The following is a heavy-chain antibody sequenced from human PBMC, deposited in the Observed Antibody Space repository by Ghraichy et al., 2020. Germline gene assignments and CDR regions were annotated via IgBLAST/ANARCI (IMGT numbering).Heavy chain of an antibody. Sequence: LRLSCAVSGGAISSSAYSWTWVRQPPEKGLEWIAYVYYDGSTYYNPSLKSRVTISLDNSKNQFSLELTSVTAADTAVYNCARALNYVGFDYWGQGTLVTVSS. J-gene: IGHJ4*02. V-gene: IGHV4-30-2*01. CDR1: GGAISSSAYS. D-gene: IGHD1-7*01. CDR2: VYYDGST. CDR3: ARALNYVGFDY.